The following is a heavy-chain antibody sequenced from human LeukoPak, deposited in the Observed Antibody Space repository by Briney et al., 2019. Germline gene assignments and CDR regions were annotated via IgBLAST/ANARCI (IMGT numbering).Heavy chain of an antibody. D-gene: IGHD1-26*01. CDR1: GFTFRSHG. J-gene: IGHJ4*02. V-gene: IGHV3-23*01. CDR2: ISPNGVIT. CDR3: AKDLQPSGSYYSNGFDY. Sequence: GGSLRLSCVASGFTFRSHGMNWVRQAPGKGLEWVSGISPNGVITYYADSVKGRFTISRDNSKGTVYLQTNSLRPEDTALYYCAKDLQPSGSYYSNGFDYWGQGTLVTVSS.